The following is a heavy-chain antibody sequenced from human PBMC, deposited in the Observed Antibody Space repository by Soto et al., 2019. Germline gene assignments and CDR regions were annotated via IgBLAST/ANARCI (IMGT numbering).Heavy chain of an antibody. V-gene: IGHV1-3*01. D-gene: IGHD2-8*01. J-gene: IGHJ4*02. Sequence: ASVKVSCKASGYTFTRYVMHWVRQAPGQRLEWMGWINAGNGNTKYSQEFQGRVTITRDTSASTAYMELSNLRSEDTAVYYRARAHCTNGVCYTGSFDYWGQGALVTVSS. CDR3: ARAHCTNGVCYTGSFDY. CDR2: INAGNGNT. CDR1: GYTFTRYV.